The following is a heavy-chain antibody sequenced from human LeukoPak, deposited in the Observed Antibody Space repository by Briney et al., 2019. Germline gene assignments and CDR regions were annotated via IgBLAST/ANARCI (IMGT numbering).Heavy chain of an antibody. CDR1: GFTFSNYG. CDR2: IRYDGSNK. V-gene: IGHV3-30*02. J-gene: IGHJ5*02. D-gene: IGHD2-2*01. CDR3: AKDVVTTNYHRGFDP. Sequence: TGGSLRLSCAASGFTFSNYGMHWVRQAPGKGLEWVAFIRYDGSNKYYADSVKGRFTISRDNSKNTLYLQMNSLRAEDTAVYYCAKDVVTTNYHRGFDPWGQGTLVTVSS.